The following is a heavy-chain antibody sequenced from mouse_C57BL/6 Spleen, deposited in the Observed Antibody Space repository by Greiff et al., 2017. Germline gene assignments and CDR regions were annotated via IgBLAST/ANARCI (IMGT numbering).Heavy chain of an antibody. D-gene: IGHD2-4*01. J-gene: IGHJ4*01. CDR2: IRRKSSNYAT. CDR1: GFTFNTYA. V-gene: IGHV10-3*01. CDR3: VRGGVYYDYGEGCMDY. Sequence: EVQLVQSGGGLVQPKGSLKLSCAASGFTFNTYAMHWVRQAPGKGLEWVARIRRKSSNYATYYADSVKDRFTISRDDSQSRLYLQMNNLKTEDTAMYYCVRGGVYYDYGEGCMDYWGQGTSVTVSS.